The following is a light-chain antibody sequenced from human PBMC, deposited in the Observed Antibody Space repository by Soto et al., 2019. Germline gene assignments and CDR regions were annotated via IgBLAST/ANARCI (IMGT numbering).Light chain of an antibody. CDR3: QQRSNWPPT. V-gene: IGKV3-11*01. Sequence: EIVLTQSPATLSLSPGVTATLSCRASQSVSSYLAWYQQKPGQAPRLLIYDASNRATGIPARFRGSGSGTDFTLTISSLEPEDFSVYYCQQRSNWPPTFGGGTKVDNK. CDR2: DAS. J-gene: IGKJ4*01. CDR1: QSVSSY.